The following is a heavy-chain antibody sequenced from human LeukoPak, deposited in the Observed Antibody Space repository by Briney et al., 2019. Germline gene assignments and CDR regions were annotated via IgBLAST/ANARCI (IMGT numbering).Heavy chain of an antibody. V-gene: IGHV1-18*01. Sequence: ASVKVSCKAFGYTFTSYGISWVRQAPGQGLEWMGWISAYNGNTNYAQKFQDRVRMTTDTSTSTAYMELRSLTSDDTGVYFCARGGSGWFGALEFDYWGQGTLVTVSS. D-gene: IGHD3-10*01. J-gene: IGHJ4*02. CDR2: ISAYNGNT. CDR1: GYTFTSYG. CDR3: ARGGSGWFGALEFDY.